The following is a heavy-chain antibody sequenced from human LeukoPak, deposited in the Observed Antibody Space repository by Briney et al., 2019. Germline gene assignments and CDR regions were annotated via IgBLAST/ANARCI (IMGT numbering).Heavy chain of an antibody. D-gene: IGHD3-22*01. J-gene: IGHJ4*02. CDR3: ARDRTSYYYDSSGLLGGR. CDR1: GFTFSSYW. Sequence: GGSLRLSCAASGFTFSSYWMSWVRQAPGKGLEWVANIKQDGSEKYYVDSVKGRFTISRDNAKNSLYLQMNSLRAEDTAVYYCARDRTSYYYDSSGLLGGRWGQGTLVTVSS. CDR2: IKQDGSEK. V-gene: IGHV3-7*01.